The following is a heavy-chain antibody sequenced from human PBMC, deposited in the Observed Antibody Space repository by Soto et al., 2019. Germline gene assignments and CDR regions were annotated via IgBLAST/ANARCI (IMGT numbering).Heavy chain of an antibody. V-gene: IGHV4-34*01. CDR2: INHSGST. J-gene: IGHJ4*02. CDR1: GGSFSGYY. Sequence: SETLSLTCAVYGGSFSGYYWSWIRQPPGKGLEWIGEINHSGSTNYNPSLKSRVTISVDTSKNQFSLKLSSVTAADTAVYYCARGPYCSSTSCNGGNFDYWGQGNLVTVSS. CDR3: ARGPYCSSTSCNGGNFDY. D-gene: IGHD2-2*01.